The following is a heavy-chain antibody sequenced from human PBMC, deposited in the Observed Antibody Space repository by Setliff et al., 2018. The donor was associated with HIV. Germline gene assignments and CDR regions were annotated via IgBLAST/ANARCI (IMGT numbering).Heavy chain of an antibody. CDR3: ARGESTTWDLAEYFQH. CDR2: VYYTGTT. D-gene: IGHD2-2*01. V-gene: IGHV4-31*03. Sequence: PSETPSLTCTVSGVSVSSGGYYWSWIRQHPGKGLEWIGYVYYTGTTYFNPSLKSRITISVDTSKNQFSLKLGFVPAADTAVYYCARGESTTWDLAEYFQHWGHGTLVTVSS. J-gene: IGHJ1*01. CDR1: GVSVSSGGYY.